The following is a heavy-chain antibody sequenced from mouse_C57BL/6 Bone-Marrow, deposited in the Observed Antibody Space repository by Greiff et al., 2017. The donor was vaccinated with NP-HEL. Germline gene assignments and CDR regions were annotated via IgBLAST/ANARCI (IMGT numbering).Heavy chain of an antibody. V-gene: IGHV14-4*01. Sequence: EVKVVESGAELVRPGASVKLSCTASGFNIKDDYMHWVKQRPEQGLEWIGWIDPENGDTEYASKFQGKATITADTSSNTAYLQLSSLTSEDTAVYYCTTFLRDYAMDYWGQGTSVTVSS. CDR2: IDPENGDT. J-gene: IGHJ4*01. CDR1: GFNIKDDY. CDR3: TTFLRDYAMDY. D-gene: IGHD1-1*01.